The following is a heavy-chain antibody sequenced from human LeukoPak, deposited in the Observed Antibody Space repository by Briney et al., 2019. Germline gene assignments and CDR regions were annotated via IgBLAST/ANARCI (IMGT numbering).Heavy chain of an antibody. CDR1: GGSISSYY. D-gene: IGHD3-10*01. V-gene: IGHV4-59*12. CDR2: IYYSGST. J-gene: IGHJ4*02. CDR3: ASLGGLGSWNFGY. Sequence: SETLSLTCTVSGGSISSYYWSWIRQPPGKGLEWIGYIYYSGSTNYNPSLKSRVTISLDTSKNQFSLILSSVTAADTAVYYCASLGGLGSWNFGYWGQGTLVTVPS.